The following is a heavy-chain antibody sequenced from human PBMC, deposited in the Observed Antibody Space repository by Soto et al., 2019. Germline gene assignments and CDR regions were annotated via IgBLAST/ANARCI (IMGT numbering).Heavy chain of an antibody. CDR3: ARGLSTVTTHYYYYGMDV. CDR1: GGSFSGYY. D-gene: IGHD4-17*01. Sequence: PSETLSLTCAVYGGSFSGYYWSWIRQPPGKGLEWIGEINHSGSTNYNPSLKSRVTISVDTSKNQFSLKLSSVTAADTAVYYCARGLSTVTTHYYYYGMDVWGQGTTVT. CDR2: INHSGST. J-gene: IGHJ6*02. V-gene: IGHV4-34*01.